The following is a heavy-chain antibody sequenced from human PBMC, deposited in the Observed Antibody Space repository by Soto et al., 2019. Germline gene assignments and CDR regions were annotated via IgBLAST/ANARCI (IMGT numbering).Heavy chain of an antibody. CDR1: GDTSTSYY. J-gene: IGHJ5*01. CDR3: ARDFYDSVGYTWFDS. V-gene: IGHV4-59*01. Sequence: QVQLQESGPGLVKPSATLSLSCTVSGDTSTSYYWGWIRQAPGKGLEWIGHIHNSGTSTHNPSLIGRVTISIDMSKKQFSLKLTSLTSADTAVYYCARDFYDSVGYTWFDSWSQGTLVTVSS. CDR2: IHNSGTS. D-gene: IGHD3-22*01.